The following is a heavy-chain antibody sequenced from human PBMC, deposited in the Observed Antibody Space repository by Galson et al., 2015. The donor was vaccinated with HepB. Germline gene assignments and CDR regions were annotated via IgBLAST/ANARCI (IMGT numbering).Heavy chain of an antibody. D-gene: IGHD6-13*01. CDR1: GFTFSSYS. J-gene: IGHJ4*02. V-gene: IGHV3-49*04. CDR3: TRIRQLVFDF. CDR2: IRSTASGGTS. Sequence: SLRLSCAASGFTFSSYSMNWVRQAPGKGLQWVGFIRSTASGGTSEYAASVKGRFTISRDNSKSIAYLQMNSLKTEDTAVYYCTRIRQLVFDFWGQGTLVTVSS.